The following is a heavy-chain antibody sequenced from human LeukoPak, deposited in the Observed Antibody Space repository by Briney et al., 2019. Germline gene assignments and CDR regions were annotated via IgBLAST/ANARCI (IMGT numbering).Heavy chain of an antibody. CDR3: AKGGVAVTGRFDY. J-gene: IGHJ4*02. CDR1: GFTFSSYG. D-gene: IGHD6-19*01. Sequence: GRSLRLSCAASGFTFSSYGMHWVRQAPGKGLEWVAVISYDGSNKYYADSVKGRFTISRDNSKNTLYLQMNSLRAEDTAVYYCAKGGVAVTGRFDYWGQGALVTVSS. CDR2: ISYDGSNK. V-gene: IGHV3-30*18.